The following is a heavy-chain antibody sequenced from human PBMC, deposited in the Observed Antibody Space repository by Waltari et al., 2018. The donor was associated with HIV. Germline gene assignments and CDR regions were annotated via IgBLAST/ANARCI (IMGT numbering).Heavy chain of an antibody. CDR3: AREALYDSSGYYFDY. D-gene: IGHD3-22*01. Sequence: FTISRDNAKNSLFLQMNSLRAEDTAVYYCAREALYDSSGYYFDYWGQGTLVTVSS. J-gene: IGHJ4*02. V-gene: IGHV3-11*06.